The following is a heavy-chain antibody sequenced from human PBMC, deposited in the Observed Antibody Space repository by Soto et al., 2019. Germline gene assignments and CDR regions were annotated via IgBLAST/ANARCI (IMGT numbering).Heavy chain of an antibody. J-gene: IGHJ4*02. V-gene: IGHV3-53*01. CDR1: GFSVSASH. CDR3: ANFAAPTRH. D-gene: IGHD6-13*01. CDR2: IFNDGIV. Sequence: GGSLRLSCAASGFSVSASHMSWVRQAPGKGLEWVSIIFNDGIVNYADSVKGRFSISRDSFKNTVSLQMNGLSDEDTAVYYCANFAAPTRHWGQGTLVTVSS.